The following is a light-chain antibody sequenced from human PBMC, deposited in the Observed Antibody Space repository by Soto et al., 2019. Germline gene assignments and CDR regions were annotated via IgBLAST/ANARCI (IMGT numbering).Light chain of an antibody. CDR2: EVT. CDR3: SSYTSLSTVV. J-gene: IGLJ1*01. V-gene: IGLV2-14*01. Sequence: QSVLTQPASVSGSPGQSISISCTGTSSDIGTYNFVSWYQLHPGEPPKLIIYEVTNRPSGVSDRFSGSKSGNTASLTISGLQSGDETDYYCSSYTSLSTVVFGSGTKVTVL. CDR1: SSDIGTYNF.